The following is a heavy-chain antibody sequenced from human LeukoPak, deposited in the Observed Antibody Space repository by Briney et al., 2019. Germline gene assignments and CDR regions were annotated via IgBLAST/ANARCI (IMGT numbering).Heavy chain of an antibody. CDR3: AREVDDYYDSSDPSLGFDY. CDR1: GYTFTSYG. CDR2: ISAYNGNT. D-gene: IGHD3-22*01. J-gene: IGHJ4*02. V-gene: IGHV1-18*01. Sequence: GASVKVSCKASGYTFTSYGISWVRQAPGQGLEWMGWISAYNGNTNYAQKFQGRVTMTRDTSISTAYMELSRLRSDDTAVYYCAREVDDYYDSSDPSLGFDYWGQGTLVTVSS.